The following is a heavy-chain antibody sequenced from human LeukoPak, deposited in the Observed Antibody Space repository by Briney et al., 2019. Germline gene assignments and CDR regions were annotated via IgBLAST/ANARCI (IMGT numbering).Heavy chain of an antibody. CDR3: VRLRTNSGYYLLDY. Sequence: SETLSLTCAVYGAALSEYYWSWIRQSPGKGLEWIGEVAHKGPTVYSPTLNRKYNPSFKSRVTMSVDPSKNQFSLKLTSVTVADTATYYCVRLRTNSGYYLLDYWGQGHLVIVSS. CDR1: GAALSEYY. J-gene: IGHJ4*02. CDR2: VAHKGPTVYSPTLNR. D-gene: IGHD3-22*01. V-gene: IGHV4-34*01.